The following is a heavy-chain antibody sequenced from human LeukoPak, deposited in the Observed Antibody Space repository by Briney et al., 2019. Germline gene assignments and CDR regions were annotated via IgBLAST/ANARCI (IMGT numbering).Heavy chain of an antibody. Sequence: ASVKVSCKASGYTFTGYYMHWVRQAPGQGLEWMGWINPNSDGTNYAQKFQGRVTMTRDTSTSTAYMELSRLRSDDTAVYYCARAPGGSYVDYWGQGTLVTVSS. CDR2: INPNSDGT. V-gene: IGHV1-2*02. CDR1: GYTFTGYY. D-gene: IGHD1-26*01. CDR3: ARAPGGSYVDY. J-gene: IGHJ4*02.